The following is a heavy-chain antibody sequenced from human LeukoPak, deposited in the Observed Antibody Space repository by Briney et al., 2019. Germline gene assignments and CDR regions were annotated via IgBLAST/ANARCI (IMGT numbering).Heavy chain of an antibody. J-gene: IGHJ4*02. Sequence: SETLSLTCTVSGGSISSSSYYWGWIRQPPGKGLEWIGSIYYSGSTYCNPSLKSRVTISVDTSKNQFSLKLSSVTAADTAVYYCARGLGYYYDSSGYYTHFDYWGQGTLVTVSS. D-gene: IGHD3-22*01. CDR1: GGSISSSSYY. CDR3: ARGLGYYYDSSGYYTHFDY. V-gene: IGHV4-39*01. CDR2: IYYSGST.